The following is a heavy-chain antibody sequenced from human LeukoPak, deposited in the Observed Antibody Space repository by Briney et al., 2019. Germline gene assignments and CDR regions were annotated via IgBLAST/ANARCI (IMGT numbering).Heavy chain of an antibody. CDR1: GGSIISGDSY. CDR3: AGGYYFYYMDV. Sequence: SETLSLTCSLSGGSIISGDSYWSWIRQPPGQGLEWIGYIYHSGRTYYNPSLKSRVTISIDTSKNQFSLRLNSVTATDTAVYYCAGGYYFYYMDVWGNGTTVTVSS. J-gene: IGHJ6*03. V-gene: IGHV4-30-4*08. D-gene: IGHD2-15*01. CDR2: IYHSGRT.